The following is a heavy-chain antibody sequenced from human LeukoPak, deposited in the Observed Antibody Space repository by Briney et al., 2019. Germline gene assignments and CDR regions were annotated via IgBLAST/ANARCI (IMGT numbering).Heavy chain of an antibody. J-gene: IGHJ4*02. Sequence: PGGSLRLSCAASGFTVSSNYMSWVRQAPGKGLEGVSVIYSGGNTYYADSVKGRFTISRDNSKNTLYLQMNSLRAEDTAVYYCARSVSSAWSPFDYWGQGTLVPVSS. D-gene: IGHD6-13*01. CDR3: ARSVSSAWSPFDY. V-gene: IGHV3-53*05. CDR2: IYSGGNT. CDR1: GFTVSSNY.